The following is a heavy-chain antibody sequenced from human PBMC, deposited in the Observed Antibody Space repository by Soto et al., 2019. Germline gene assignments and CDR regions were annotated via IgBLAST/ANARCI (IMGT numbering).Heavy chain of an antibody. CDR1: GADINTYS. J-gene: IGHJ6*02. CDR2: IYTSASI. D-gene: IGHD6-19*01. CDR3: ARDREAGYNFYYGMDV. Sequence: TLSLTCSVSGADINTYSWTWIRQPAGKGLEWIGRIYTSASINYNPSLRGRVTLSVDTSTNQVSLKLASVTAADTAVYYCARDREAGYNFYYGMDVWGQGATVTVSS. V-gene: IGHV4-4*07.